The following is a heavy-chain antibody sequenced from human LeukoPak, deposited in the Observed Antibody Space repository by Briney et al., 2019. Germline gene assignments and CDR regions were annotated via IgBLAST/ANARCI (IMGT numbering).Heavy chain of an antibody. CDR3: ARVGTMVRGVHFDY. D-gene: IGHD3-10*01. J-gene: IGHJ4*02. CDR2: ISSSSSTI. Sequence: GGSLRLSCAASGFTFSSYSMNWVRQAPGKGLEWVSYISSSSSTIYYADSVKGRFTISRDNAKNSLYLQMNSLGAEDTAVYYCARVGTMVRGVHFDYWGQGTLVTASS. V-gene: IGHV3-48*01. CDR1: GFTFSSYS.